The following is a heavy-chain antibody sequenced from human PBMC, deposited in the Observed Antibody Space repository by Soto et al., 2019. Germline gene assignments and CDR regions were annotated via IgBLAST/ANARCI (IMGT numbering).Heavy chain of an antibody. D-gene: IGHD3-22*01. J-gene: IGHJ4*02. CDR1: GGTFSSYA. CDR3: ARAVHYYDSSGSFGSFDH. Sequence: SVKVSCKASGGTFSSYAISWVRQAPGQGLEWMGGIIPIFGTANYAQKFQGRVTITADESTSTAYMELSSLRSEDTAVYYCARAVHYYDSSGSFGSFDHWGQGTPVTVSS. CDR2: IIPIFGTA. V-gene: IGHV1-69*13.